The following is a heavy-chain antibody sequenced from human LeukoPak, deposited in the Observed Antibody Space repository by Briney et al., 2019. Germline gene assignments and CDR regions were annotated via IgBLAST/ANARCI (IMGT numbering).Heavy chain of an antibody. D-gene: IGHD3-3*02. CDR1: GGSISSYY. CDR3: ARSVEHSVNPHFDY. Sequence: SETLSLTCTVSGGSISSYYWSWIRQPPGKGLEWIGEINHSGSTNYNPSLKSRVTISVATSKNQFSLKLSSVTAADTAVYYCARSVEHSVNPHFDYWGQGTLVTVSS. CDR2: INHSGST. J-gene: IGHJ4*02. V-gene: IGHV4-34*01.